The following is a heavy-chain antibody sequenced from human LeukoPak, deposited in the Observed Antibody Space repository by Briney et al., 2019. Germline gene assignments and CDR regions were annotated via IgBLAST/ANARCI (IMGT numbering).Heavy chain of an antibody. CDR2: FYTSGST. J-gene: IGHJ6*03. V-gene: IGHV4-4*07. CDR1: GASISSYY. CDR3: ARGPSGASHYMDV. Sequence: PSETLSLTCTVSGASISSYYWSWIRQPAGEGLEWIGRFYTSGSTNYHPSLKSRVTMSVDTSKNQFSLKLTSVTAADTAVYYCARGPSGASHYMDVWGKGTTVTVSS.